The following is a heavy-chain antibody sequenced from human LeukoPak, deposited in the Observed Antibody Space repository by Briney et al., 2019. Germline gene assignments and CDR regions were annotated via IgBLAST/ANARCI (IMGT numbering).Heavy chain of an antibody. Sequence: GGSLRLSCAASGFTFSDYSMNWVRQAPGKGLEWVSSISGRSSFIYYADSVKGRFTISRDNAKNSLYLQMNSLRAEDTAVYYCAREATYFYDSKADFDIWGQGTMVTVSS. J-gene: IGHJ3*02. CDR3: AREATYFYDSKADFDI. CDR1: GFTFSDYS. D-gene: IGHD3-22*01. CDR2: ISGRSSFI. V-gene: IGHV3-21*01.